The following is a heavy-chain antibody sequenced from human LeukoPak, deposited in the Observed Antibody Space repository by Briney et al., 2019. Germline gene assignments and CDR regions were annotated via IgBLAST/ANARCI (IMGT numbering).Heavy chain of an antibody. CDR1: GFTFSSYS. J-gene: IGHJ4*02. CDR3: ARGSPSYGDYLIDY. CDR2: ISSSSSYI. V-gene: IGHV3-21*01. D-gene: IGHD4-17*01. Sequence: PGGSLRLSCAASGFTFSSYSMNWVRLAPGKGLEWVSSISSSSSYIYYADSVKGRFTISRDNAKNSLYLQMNSLRAEDTAVYYCARGSPSYGDYLIDYWGQGTLVTVSS.